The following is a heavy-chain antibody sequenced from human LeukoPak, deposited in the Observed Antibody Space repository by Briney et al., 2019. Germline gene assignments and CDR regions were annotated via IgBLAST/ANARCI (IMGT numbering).Heavy chain of an antibody. J-gene: IGHJ4*02. Sequence: GALRLSCAASGFTVSSSYMYWVRQAPGKGLEWVSFFYRGDSTYYAESVRGRFTISRDNSKNTLYLLMNSLIPEDTAVYYCAREVVPSPSYFDSWGQGTLVTVSS. CDR3: AREVVPSPSYFDS. CDR2: FYRGDST. D-gene: IGHD2-15*01. V-gene: IGHV3-53*01. CDR1: GFTVSSSY.